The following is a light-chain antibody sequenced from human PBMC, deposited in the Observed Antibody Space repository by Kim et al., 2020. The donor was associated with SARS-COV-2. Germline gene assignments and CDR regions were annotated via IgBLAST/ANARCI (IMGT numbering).Light chain of an antibody. Sequence: SPGKRAPLSRRASQSVSSSYLAWYQQEPGQAPRLLICGASIRATGIPDRFSGSGSGTDFTLTISRLEPEDFAVYYCQQYGSSPKTFGQGTKVDIK. J-gene: IGKJ1*01. CDR2: GAS. CDR3: QQYGSSPKT. V-gene: IGKV3-20*01. CDR1: QSVSSSY.